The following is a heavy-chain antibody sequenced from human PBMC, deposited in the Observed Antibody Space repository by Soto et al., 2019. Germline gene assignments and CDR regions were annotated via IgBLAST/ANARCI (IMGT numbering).Heavy chain of an antibody. V-gene: IGHV4-34*01. D-gene: IGHD2-15*01. CDR1: GGSFTGYY. Sequence: QVQLQQWGAGLLKPSETLSLTCAVNGGSFTGYYWSWVRQPPGKGLEWIGEIKDGGSTNYSPSLRSGVTISADTSKRQLSLKVTSVTAADTAVYYCARGQEGVVATHWDQGSLVTVSS. J-gene: IGHJ4*02. CDR3: ARGQEGVVATH. CDR2: IKDGGST.